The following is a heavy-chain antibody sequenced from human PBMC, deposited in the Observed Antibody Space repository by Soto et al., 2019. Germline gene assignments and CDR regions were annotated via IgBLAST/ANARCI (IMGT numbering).Heavy chain of an antibody. D-gene: IGHD4-17*01. CDR3: XXXHLPTTVTTPWFDP. V-gene: IGHV3-30*03. J-gene: IGHJ5*02. Sequence: QVQLVGSGGGVVQPGRSLRLSCAASGFTFSNYGMHWVRQAPGKGLEWVAVISYDGSNKYYADSVKGRFTISRDNYENXXXXXXXXXXXXXTXXXXXXXXHLPTTVTTPWFDPWGQGTLVTVSS. CDR1: GFTFSNYG. CDR2: ISYDGSNK.